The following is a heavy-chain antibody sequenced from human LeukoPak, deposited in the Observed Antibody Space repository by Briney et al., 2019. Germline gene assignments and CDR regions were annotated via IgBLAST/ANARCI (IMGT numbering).Heavy chain of an antibody. CDR3: ARVTGYIVEDYFDY. CDR1: GRSFSGYY. V-gene: IGHV4-34*01. J-gene: IGHJ4*02. D-gene: IGHD3-22*01. Sequence: SETLSLTCAVYGRSFSGYYWSWIRQPPGKGLEWIGEINHSGSTNYNPSLKSRVTISVDTSKNQFSLRLSSVTAADTAVYYCARVTGYIVEDYFDYWGQGTLVTVSS. CDR2: INHSGST.